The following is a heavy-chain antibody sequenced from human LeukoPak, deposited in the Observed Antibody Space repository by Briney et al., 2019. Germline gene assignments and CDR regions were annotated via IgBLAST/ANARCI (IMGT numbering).Heavy chain of an antibody. Sequence: PGGSLRLSCAASGLTFSSYWMSWVRQAPGKGLEWVANMKQDGSEKYYVDSVKGRFTISRDNAKKSLYLQMNSLRADDTAVYYCALNGSPFDYWGQGTLVTVSS. CDR2: MKQDGSEK. V-gene: IGHV3-7*03. CDR1: GLTFSSYW. D-gene: IGHD3-10*01. J-gene: IGHJ4*02. CDR3: ALNGSPFDY.